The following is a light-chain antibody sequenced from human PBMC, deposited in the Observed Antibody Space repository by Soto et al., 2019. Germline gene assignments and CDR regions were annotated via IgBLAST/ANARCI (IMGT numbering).Light chain of an antibody. CDR3: QQRSNWVYF. V-gene: IGKV3-11*01. J-gene: IGKJ3*01. CDR2: DAS. CDR1: QSVSSY. Sequence: EIVLTQSPATLSLSPGERATLSCRASQSVSSYLAWYQQKPGQAPRLLIYDASNRATGIPARFSGSGSGTDFTLTISSLEPEDFAVYYCQQRSNWVYFFGPGTKVDIK.